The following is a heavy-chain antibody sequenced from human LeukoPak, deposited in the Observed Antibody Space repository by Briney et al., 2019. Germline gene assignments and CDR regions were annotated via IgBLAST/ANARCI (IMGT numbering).Heavy chain of an antibody. V-gene: IGHV3-23*01. D-gene: IGHD2/OR15-2a*01. Sequence: GGSLRLSCTASGFTLSSCAMSWVRQAPGKGLQWVSTTTGSGVTSYYADSVKGRFTISRDNSKNTLYLEMNSLRADDTAVYFCAKESTQVIEVHFDSWGQGTLVTVSS. J-gene: IGHJ4*02. CDR3: AKESTQVIEVHFDS. CDR2: TTGSGVTS. CDR1: GFTLSSCA.